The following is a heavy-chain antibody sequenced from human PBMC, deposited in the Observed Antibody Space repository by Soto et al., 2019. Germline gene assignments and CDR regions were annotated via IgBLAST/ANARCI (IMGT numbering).Heavy chain of an antibody. J-gene: IGHJ6*03. CDR1: GFTFSSYW. CDR3: ARDRSPNWSNYYSYYMYV. D-gene: IGHD1-1*01. V-gene: IGHV3-7*01. CDR2: IKQDGSEK. Sequence: EVQLVESGGGLVQPGGSLRLSCAASGFTFSSYWMSWVRQAPGKGLEWVANIKQDGSEKYYVDSVKGRFTISRDNAKNSLYLQMNSLRAEDTAVYYCARDRSPNWSNYYSYYMYVWGKGTTVTVSS.